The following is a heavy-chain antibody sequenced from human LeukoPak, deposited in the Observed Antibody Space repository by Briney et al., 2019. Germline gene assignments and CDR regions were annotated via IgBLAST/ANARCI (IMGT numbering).Heavy chain of an antibody. CDR2: IYSSGST. CDR3: ARQTPGNDAFDI. J-gene: IGHJ3*02. Sequence: SETLSLTCSVSGVSISSNYWSWIRQPPGKGLEWIGRIYSSGSTNYNPSLKSRVTVSVGTSRNQFSLMLSSVTAADTAVYYCARQTPGNDAFDIWGQGTMVTVSS. V-gene: IGHV4-4*07. CDR1: GVSISSNY. D-gene: IGHD4-23*01.